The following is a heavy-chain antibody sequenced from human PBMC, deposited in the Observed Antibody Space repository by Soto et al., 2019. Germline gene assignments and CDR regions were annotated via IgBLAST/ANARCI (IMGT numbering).Heavy chain of an antibody. V-gene: IGHV4-30-4*02. CDR3: ARGVGSSPPRY. J-gene: IGHJ4*02. CDR1: GGSIISGDYY. D-gene: IGHD3-9*01. Sequence: SETLSLTCTVSGGSIISGDYYCSCIRQPPGKGLEWIGYIYYSGSTYYNPSLKSRVTISVDTSKNQISLKLTSATAADTAVYFCARGVGSSPPRYRGRGTLVTVSS. CDR2: IYYSGST.